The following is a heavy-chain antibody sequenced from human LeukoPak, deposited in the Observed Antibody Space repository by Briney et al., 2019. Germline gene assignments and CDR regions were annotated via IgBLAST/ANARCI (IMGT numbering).Heavy chain of an antibody. CDR2: INPSGGST. CDR1: GYTFTSYY. Sequence: GASVKVSCTASGYTFTSYYMHWVRQAPGQGLEWMGIINPSGGSTSYTQKFQGRVTMTRDMSTGTVYMELSSLRSEDTAVYYCARAPRGRYCSSTSCPTDAFDIWGQGTMVTVSS. D-gene: IGHD2-2*01. CDR3: ARAPRGRYCSSTSCPTDAFDI. V-gene: IGHV1-46*01. J-gene: IGHJ3*02.